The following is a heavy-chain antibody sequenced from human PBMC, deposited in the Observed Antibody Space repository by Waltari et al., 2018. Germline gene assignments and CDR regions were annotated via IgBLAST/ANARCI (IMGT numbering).Heavy chain of an antibody. D-gene: IGHD3-9*01. Sequence: QVQLVQSGSEFQKPGASVKVSCKASEYTFPDYAMNWVRQAPGQGPEWMGWLNTNTGKPTYAQGFTGRFGFSLDTSVTTAYLQINTLKAEDTAVYYCARLRASLTGFGPYGMDVWGQGTTVTVSS. CDR3: ARLRASLTGFGPYGMDV. CDR1: EYTFPDYA. V-gene: IGHV7-4-1*02. CDR2: LNTNTGKP. J-gene: IGHJ6*01.